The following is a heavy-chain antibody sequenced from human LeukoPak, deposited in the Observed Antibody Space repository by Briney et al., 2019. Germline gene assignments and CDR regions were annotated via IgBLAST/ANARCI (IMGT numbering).Heavy chain of an antibody. CDR2: ISSHGGGT. CDR3: ARDPIGYSSSWYYFDY. Sequence: GGSLRLSCAASGFTFSNYALHWVRQAPGRGLEYVSGISSHGGGTHYANSVQGRFTISRDDSKNTLFLQMGSLRVEDMAVYYCARDPIGYSSSWYYFDYWGQGTLVTVSS. D-gene: IGHD6-13*01. CDR1: GFTFSNYA. V-gene: IGHV3-64*01. J-gene: IGHJ4*02.